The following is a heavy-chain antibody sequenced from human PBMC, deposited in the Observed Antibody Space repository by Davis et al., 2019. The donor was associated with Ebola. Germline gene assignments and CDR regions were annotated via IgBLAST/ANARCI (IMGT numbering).Heavy chain of an antibody. D-gene: IGHD2-8*01. V-gene: IGHV3-74*01. CDR3: AKGRDCTNGICYSDY. J-gene: IGHJ4*02. CDR2: INSDGSST. CDR1: GFTFSSYW. Sequence: GESLKISCAAFGFTFSSYWMHWVRQVPGKGLVWVSRINSDGSSTSYADSVKGRFTISRDNAKNTLYLQMNSLRAEDTAVYYCAKGRDCTNGICYSDYWGQGTLVTVSS.